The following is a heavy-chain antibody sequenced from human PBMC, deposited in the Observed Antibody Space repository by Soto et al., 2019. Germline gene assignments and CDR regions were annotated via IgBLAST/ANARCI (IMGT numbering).Heavy chain of an antibody. D-gene: IGHD2-15*01. CDR1: GFSFSSSA. V-gene: IGHV1-58*01. J-gene: IGHJ6*02. Sequence: ASVKVSCKASGFSFSSSAVQWVRQARGQRLEWIGWIVVGSGKTNYAQKFQERVTITRDMSTSTAYMELSSLRSEDTAVYYCAGRYCSGGSCYNYYGMDVWGQGTTVTVSS. CDR2: IVVGSGKT. CDR3: AGRYCSGGSCYNYYGMDV.